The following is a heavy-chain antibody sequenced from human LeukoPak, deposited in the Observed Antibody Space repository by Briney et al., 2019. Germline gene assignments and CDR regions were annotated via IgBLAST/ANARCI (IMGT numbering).Heavy chain of an antibody. J-gene: IGHJ6*01. CDR3: ARLSYFGSTVYGMDV. CDR1: GFTFRSYE. V-gene: IGHV3-48*03. D-gene: IGHD3-10*01. Sequence: GGSLGLSCAASGFTFRSYEMTWVRQAPGRGLEWLSYISPSGSTMSYADSVKGRFTISRDNAKNSLYLQMASLRAEDTAVYYCARLSYFGSTVYGMDVWGQGTTVTVSS. CDR2: ISPSGSTM.